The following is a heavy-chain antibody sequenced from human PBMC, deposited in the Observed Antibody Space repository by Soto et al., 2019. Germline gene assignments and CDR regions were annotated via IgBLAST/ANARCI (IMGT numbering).Heavy chain of an antibody. D-gene: IGHD3-22*01. CDR2: IYYSGST. CDR1: GGSVSSGSYY. CDR3: AREPRGEYYYDSSGPRTPGGMDV. Sequence: PSETLSLTCTVSGGSVSSGSYYWSWIRQPPGKGLEWIGYIYYSGSTNYNPSLKSRDTISVDTSKNQFSLKLSSVTAADTAVYYCAREPRGEYYYDSSGPRTPGGMDVWGQGTTVTVSS. J-gene: IGHJ6*02. V-gene: IGHV4-61*01.